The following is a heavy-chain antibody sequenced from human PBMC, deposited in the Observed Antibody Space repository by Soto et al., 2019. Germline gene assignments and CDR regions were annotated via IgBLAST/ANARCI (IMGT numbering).Heavy chain of an antibody. CDR2: ISGSGGST. D-gene: IGHD5-18*01. CDR3: AKRIQLWQYNWFDP. Sequence: PGGSLRLSCAASGFTFSSYAMIWVRRAPGKGLEWVSAISGSGGSTYYADSVKGRFTISRDNSKNTLYLQMNSLRAEDTAVYYCAKRIQLWQYNWFDPWGQGTLVTVSS. CDR1: GFTFSSYA. J-gene: IGHJ5*02. V-gene: IGHV3-23*01.